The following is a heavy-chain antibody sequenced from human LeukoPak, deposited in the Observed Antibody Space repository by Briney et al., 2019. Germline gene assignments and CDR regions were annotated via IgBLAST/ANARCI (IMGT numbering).Heavy chain of an antibody. CDR1: GFTFKSYG. V-gene: IGHV3-30*18. CDR3: AKDVRTEAAAMNY. D-gene: IGHD2-2*01. CDR2: ISHDGDNK. J-gene: IGHJ4*02. Sequence: GGSLRLSCVASGFTFKSYGIHWVRQAPGKGLEWVAVISHDGDNKYYTDSVKGRFIISRESSQNTLYLQMNSLRVEDTAVYYCAKDVRTEAAAMNYWGQGSLVIVSS.